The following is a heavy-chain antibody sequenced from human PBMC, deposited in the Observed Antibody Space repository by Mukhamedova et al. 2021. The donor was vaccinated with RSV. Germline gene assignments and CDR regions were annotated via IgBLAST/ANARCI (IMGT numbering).Heavy chain of an antibody. D-gene: IGHD3-10*01. CDR3: ASLRITMVRGVIIMKKTSGWFDP. V-gene: IGHV4-39*01. Sequence: EWIGSIYYSGSTYYNPSLKSRVTISVDTSKNQFSLKLSSVTAADTAVYYCASLRITMVRGVIIMKKTSGWFDPWGQGTLVTDSS. J-gene: IGHJ5*02. CDR2: IYYSGST.